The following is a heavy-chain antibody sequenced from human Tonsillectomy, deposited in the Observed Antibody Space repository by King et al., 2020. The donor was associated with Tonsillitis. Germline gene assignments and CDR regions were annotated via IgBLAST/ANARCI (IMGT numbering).Heavy chain of an antibody. CDR3: AKLIAGYTYAADN. CDR1: GFTFNTFA. D-gene: IGHD5-18*01. CDR2: ISGSGGST. Sequence: VPLVESGGALGQPGGSLRLSCAASGFTFNTFAMSWVRQAPGKGLEWVSVISGSGGSTYYADSVKGRFTISRDNSKNTLYLQMNNLRAADTAVFYCAKLIAGYTYAADNWGQGTLVTVSS. J-gene: IGHJ4*02. V-gene: IGHV3-23*04.